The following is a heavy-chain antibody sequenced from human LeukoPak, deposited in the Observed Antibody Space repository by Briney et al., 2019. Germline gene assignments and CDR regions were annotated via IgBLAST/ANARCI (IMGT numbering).Heavy chain of an antibody. V-gene: IGHV3-30*18. CDR2: ISYDGSNK. D-gene: IGHD3-10*01. J-gene: IGHJ4*02. CDR1: GFTFSSYG. Sequence: PGGSLRLSCAASGFTFSSYGMHWVRQAPGKGLEWVAVISYDGSNKYYADSVKGRFTISRDNSKNTLYLQMNSLRAEDTAVYYCAKDFGYRNYGSGSSFFDYWGQGTLVTVSS. CDR3: AKDFGYRNYGSGSSFFDY.